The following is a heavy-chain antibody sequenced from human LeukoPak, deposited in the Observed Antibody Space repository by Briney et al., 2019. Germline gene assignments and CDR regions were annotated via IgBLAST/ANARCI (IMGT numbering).Heavy chain of an antibody. CDR1: GYTFTIYD. V-gene: IGHV1-8*03. CDR3: ARGYCSGGSCDYYYYYMDV. CDR2: MNPNSGNT. Sequence: ASVKVSCKASGYTFTIYDINWVRQATGQGLEWMGWMNPNSGNTGYAQKFQGRVTITRNTSISTAYMELSSLRSEDTAVYYCARGYCSGGSCDYYYYYMDVWGKGTTVTVSS. J-gene: IGHJ6*03. D-gene: IGHD2-15*01.